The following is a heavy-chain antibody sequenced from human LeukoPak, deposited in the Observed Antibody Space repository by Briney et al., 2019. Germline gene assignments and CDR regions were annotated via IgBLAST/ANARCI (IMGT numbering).Heavy chain of an antibody. J-gene: IGHJ4*02. CDR1: GYTFTSYW. CDR3: ERRSTSGERFEY. D-gene: IGHD6-25*01. CDR2: IYPGDSDT. Sequence: GESLKISCKGSGYTFTSYWIGWVRQMPGKALEWMGIIYPGDSDTRYNPSFQGQVTISADKSTSTAYLEWSSLKASDTAMYYCERRSTSGERFEYWGQGTLVTVSS. V-gene: IGHV5-51*01.